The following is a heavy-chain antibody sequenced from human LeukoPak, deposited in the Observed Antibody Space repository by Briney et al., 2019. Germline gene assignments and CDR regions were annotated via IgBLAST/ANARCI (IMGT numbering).Heavy chain of an antibody. CDR2: ISGSGGST. D-gene: IGHD3-22*01. CDR1: GFTFSSYA. CDR3: AREIGYYFDSDDSRLRGRLDV. J-gene: IGHJ6*04. V-gene: IGHV3-23*01. Sequence: GGSLRLSCAASGFTFSSYAMSWVRQAPGKGLEWVSAISGSGGSTYYADSVKGRFTISRDNSKNTVYLEMNDLRAEDTALYYCAREIGYYFDSDDSRLRGRLDVWGKGTSVTVSS.